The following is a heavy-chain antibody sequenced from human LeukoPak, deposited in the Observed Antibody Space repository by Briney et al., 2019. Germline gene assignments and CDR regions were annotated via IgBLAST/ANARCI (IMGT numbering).Heavy chain of an antibody. CDR1: GFTFSSYG. V-gene: IGHV3-23*01. Sequence: GGSLRLSCAASGFTFSSYGMSWVRQAPGKGLEWVSAISGSGGSTYYADSVKGRFTISRDNAKNSLYLQMNSLRAEDTAVYYCARDPNCSGWYGCFVDYWGQGTLVTVSS. J-gene: IGHJ4*02. D-gene: IGHD6-19*01. CDR3: ARDPNCSGWYGCFVDY. CDR2: ISGSGGST.